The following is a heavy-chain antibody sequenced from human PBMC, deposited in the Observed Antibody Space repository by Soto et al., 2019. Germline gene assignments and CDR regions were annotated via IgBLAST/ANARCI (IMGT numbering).Heavy chain of an antibody. CDR3: ARALGETTSLFDY. CDR2: INPSSGTT. J-gene: IGHJ4*02. CDR1: GYIFIHCF. D-gene: IGHD1-26*01. V-gene: IGHV1-46*01. Sequence: QVQLVQSGAEMKQPGASVKLSCQASGYIFIHCFMHWVRQALGQGLEWMGGINPSSGTTTYAQKFQGRVTVTRDTSTNTVYMELSSLGSGDTAMYYCARALGETTSLFDYWGQGSLVNVAA.